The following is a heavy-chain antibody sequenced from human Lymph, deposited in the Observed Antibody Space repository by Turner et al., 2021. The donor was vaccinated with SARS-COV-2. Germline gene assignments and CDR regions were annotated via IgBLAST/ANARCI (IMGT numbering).Heavy chain of an antibody. CDR2: ISYDGSNK. J-gene: IGHJ6*02. Sequence: QVQLVESGGGVVQPGRSLRRSCAASGFTFSTYAIYWVRQAPGKGLEWVAVISYDGSNKHYADSVKGRFTISRDNSKNTLYLQMNSLRAEDTAVYYCARYASGGYFYYGMDVWGQGTTVTVSS. V-gene: IGHV3-30*04. CDR1: GFTFSTYA. D-gene: IGHD3-10*01. CDR3: ARYASGGYFYYGMDV.